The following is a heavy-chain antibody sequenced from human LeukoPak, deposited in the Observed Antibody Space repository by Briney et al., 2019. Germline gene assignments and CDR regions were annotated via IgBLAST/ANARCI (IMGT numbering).Heavy chain of an antibody. CDR1: GASISGGTYY. Sequence: PSETLSLTCSVSGASISGGTYYWGWIRQPPGKGLEWIGSICYTGSTYDNPSLKSRVTISVDTSKNQFSLKLSSVTAAGTAVYYCARRGGSGRAFDYWGQGTLVTVSS. J-gene: IGHJ4*02. CDR3: ARRGGSGRAFDY. CDR2: ICYTGST. D-gene: IGHD1-26*01. V-gene: IGHV4-39*01.